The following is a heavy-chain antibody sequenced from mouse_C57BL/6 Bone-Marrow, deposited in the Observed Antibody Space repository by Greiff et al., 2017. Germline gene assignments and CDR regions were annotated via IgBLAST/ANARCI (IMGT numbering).Heavy chain of an antibody. CDR2: INPGSGGT. D-gene: IGHD1-1*01. V-gene: IGHV1-54*01. J-gene: IGHJ1*03. CDR1: GYAFTNYL. CDR3: ARGDYYGSSYWYFDV. Sequence: VQLQQSGAELVRPGTSVKVSCKASGYAFTNYLIEWVKQRPGQGLEWIGVINPGSGGTNYNEKFKGKETLTADKSSSTAYMQLSSLTSEDSAVYFCARGDYYGSSYWYFDVWGTGTTVTVSS.